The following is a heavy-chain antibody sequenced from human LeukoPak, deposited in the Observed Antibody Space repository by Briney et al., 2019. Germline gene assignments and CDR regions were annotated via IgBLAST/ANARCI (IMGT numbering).Heavy chain of an antibody. J-gene: IGHJ6*03. D-gene: IGHD4-17*01. CDR2: MNGGNGNT. Sequence: ASVKVSCKASGYIFTDYAIHWLRQAPGQRPEWMGWMNGGNGNTKYSQKFQGRITLIRDTSAATAYMELSSLRHDDLAVYYCARAGFDGDSYYMDVWGKGTTVTVSS. CDR3: ARAGFDGDSYYMDV. V-gene: IGHV1-3*01. CDR1: GYIFTDYA.